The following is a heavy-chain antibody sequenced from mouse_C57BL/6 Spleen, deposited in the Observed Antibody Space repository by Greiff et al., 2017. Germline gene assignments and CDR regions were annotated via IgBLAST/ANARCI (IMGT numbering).Heavy chain of an antibody. CDR2: IWSGGST. CDR3: AKKYYYDYDWYFDV. V-gene: IGHV2-5*01. CDR1: GFSLTSYG. Sequence: QVQLQQSGPGLVQPSQSLSITCTASGFSLTSYGVHWVRQSPGKGLEWLGVIWSGGSTDYNAAYMSRLSITKDNSTSQVFFKMNSLQADDNAIYYCAKKYYYDYDWYFDVWGTGTTVTVSS. D-gene: IGHD2-4*01. J-gene: IGHJ1*03.